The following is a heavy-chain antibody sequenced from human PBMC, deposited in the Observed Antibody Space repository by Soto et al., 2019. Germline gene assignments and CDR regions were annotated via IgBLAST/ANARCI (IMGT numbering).Heavy chain of an antibody. Sequence: EVQLLESGGYLVHPGGSLRMSCAASGFTFTSFAMNWVRQAPGKGLEWVSTISASGGTTYYADAVKGRFTISRDNSTNALYLQMKSLRAEDTAVYNCPKSHNQPSWSYVTNYFDSWSQGSLDTVSS. D-gene: IGHD3-16*01. CDR2: ISASGGTT. V-gene: IGHV3-23*01. J-gene: IGHJ4*02. CDR3: PKSHNQPSWSYVTNYFDS. CDR1: GFTFTSFA.